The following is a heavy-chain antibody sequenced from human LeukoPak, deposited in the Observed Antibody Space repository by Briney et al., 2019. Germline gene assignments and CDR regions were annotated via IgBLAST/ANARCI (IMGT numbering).Heavy chain of an antibody. CDR1: GGSISSYY. D-gene: IGHD6-13*01. J-gene: IGHJ4*02. CDR3: ASGAYSSRWYYFDD. Sequence: SETLSLTCTVSGGSISSYYWSWIRQPPGKGLEWIGYIYYSGSTNYNPSLKSRVTISVDTSKNQFSLKLSSVTAADTGVYYCASGAYSSRWYYFDDWGQGTLVTVSS. V-gene: IGHV4-59*08. CDR2: IYYSGST.